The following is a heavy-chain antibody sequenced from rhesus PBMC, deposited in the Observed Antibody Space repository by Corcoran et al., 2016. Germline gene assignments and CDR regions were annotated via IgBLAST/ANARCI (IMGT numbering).Heavy chain of an antibody. D-gene: IGHD3-16*01. Sequence: QVTLKESGPALVKPTQTLTLTCTFSGFSISTTGTGVGWIRKPPGKALEWLASIYWNDSKNHSTELKSSLTSPKDTAKNQVVLTSTHMDPVDTATDDCARLVSYYYSGSYYPNWYCDLWGPGTPITISS. J-gene: IGHJ2*01. CDR1: GFSISTTGTG. V-gene: IGHV2-95*01. CDR2: IYWNDSK. CDR3: ARLVSYYYSGSYYPNWYCDL.